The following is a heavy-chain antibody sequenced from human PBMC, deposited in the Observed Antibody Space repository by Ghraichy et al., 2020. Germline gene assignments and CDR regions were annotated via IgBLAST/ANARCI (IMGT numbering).Heavy chain of an antibody. J-gene: IGHJ4*02. CDR1: GGSISSSSYY. D-gene: IGHD5-18*01. Sequence: SETLSLTCTVSGGSISSSSYYWGWIRQPPGKGLEWIGSIYYSGSTYYNPSLKSRVTISVDTSKNQFSLKLSSVTAADTAVYYCARQIEQLWSHYFDYWGQGTLVTVSS. V-gene: IGHV4-39*01. CDR3: ARQIEQLWSHYFDY. CDR2: IYYSGST.